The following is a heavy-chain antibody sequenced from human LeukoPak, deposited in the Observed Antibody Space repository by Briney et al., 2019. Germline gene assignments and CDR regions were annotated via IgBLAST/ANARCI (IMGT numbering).Heavy chain of an antibody. D-gene: IGHD6-19*01. V-gene: IGHV1-18*01. CDR3: ARGSYRFGAVADQDY. J-gene: IGHJ4*02. CDR1: GYTFTSYG. CDR2: ISAYNGNT. Sequence: ASVKVSCKASGYTFTSYGISGVRQAPGQGLEWMGWISAYNGNTNYAQKLQGRVTMTTDTSTSTAYMELRSLRSDDTAVYYCARGSYRFGAVADQDYWGQGTLVTVSS.